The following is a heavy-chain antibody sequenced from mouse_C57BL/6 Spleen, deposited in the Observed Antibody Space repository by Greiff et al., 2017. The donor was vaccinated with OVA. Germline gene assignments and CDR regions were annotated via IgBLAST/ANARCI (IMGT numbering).Heavy chain of an antibody. CDR1: GYAFSSSW. D-gene: IGHD2-4*01. CDR3: AICIYYDSSYWYFAV. Sequence: QVQLQQSGPELVKPGASVKISCKASGYAFSSSWMNWVKQRPGKGLEWIGRIYPGDGDTNYNGKFKGKATLTADKSSSTAYMHLRLLTSSDSAVSFCAICIYYDSSYWYFAVWGTGTTVTVSS. V-gene: IGHV1-82*01. CDR2: IYPGDGDT. J-gene: IGHJ1*03.